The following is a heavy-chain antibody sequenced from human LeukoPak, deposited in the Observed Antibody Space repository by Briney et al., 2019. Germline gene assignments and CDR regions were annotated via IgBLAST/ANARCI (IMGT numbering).Heavy chain of an antibody. CDR1: GYTFTSHG. J-gene: IGHJ4*02. D-gene: IGHD3-22*01. CDR3: ARVGYYYDSSGYSDYFDY. V-gene: IGHV1-18*01. Sequence: ASVKVSCKASGYTFTSHGISWVRQAPGQGLEWMGWISAYNGNTNYAQKLQDRVIMTTDTSTSTAYMELMSLRSDDTAVYYCARVGYYYDSSGYSDYFDYWGQGTLVTVSS. CDR2: ISAYNGNT.